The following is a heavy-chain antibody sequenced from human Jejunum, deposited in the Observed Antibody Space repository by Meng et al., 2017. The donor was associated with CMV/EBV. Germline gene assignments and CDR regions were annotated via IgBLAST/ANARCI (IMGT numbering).Heavy chain of an antibody. CDR3: ASDLSSVVVPGALNYYYYGMDV. V-gene: IGHV3-30-3*01. CDR2: ISSGETHK. J-gene: IGHJ6*02. Sequence: MHWVRQAPGKGLEWVAVISSGETHKHYADSVQSRFTISRDNSKKTLDLQMNSLRPENTAVYYCASDLSSVVVPGALNYYYYGMDVWGQGTTVTVSS. D-gene: IGHD2-2*01.